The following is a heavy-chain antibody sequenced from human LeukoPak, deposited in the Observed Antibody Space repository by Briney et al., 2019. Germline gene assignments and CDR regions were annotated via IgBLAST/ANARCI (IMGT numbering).Heavy chain of an antibody. CDR3: ARESPEWRYFDY. Sequence: GGSLRLSCAASGLTFNSYSMNWVRQAPGKGLEWISYISSGGGGIYYADSVKGRFTISRDNAKNSLYLQMNSLRAEDTAVYYCARESPEWRYFDYWGQGTLVTVSS. J-gene: IGHJ4*02. D-gene: IGHD2-8*01. V-gene: IGHV3-48*04. CDR2: ISSGGGGI. CDR1: GLTFNSYS.